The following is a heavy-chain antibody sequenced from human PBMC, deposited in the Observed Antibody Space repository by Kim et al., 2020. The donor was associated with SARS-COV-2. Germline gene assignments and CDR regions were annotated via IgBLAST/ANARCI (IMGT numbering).Heavy chain of an antibody. CDR2: IKQDGTEK. D-gene: IGHD3-22*01. Sequence: GGSLRLSCAASGFIFSSYRMSWVRQAPGKGLEWVANIKQDGTEKYYVDSVKGRFTISRDNAKNSMYLQMNSLRAEDTAVYYCARWNHDGDGHYPGKAFDIWGKGTMVTVSS. J-gene: IGHJ3*02. CDR1: GFIFSSYR. V-gene: IGHV3-7*03. CDR3: ARWNHDGDGHYPGKAFDI.